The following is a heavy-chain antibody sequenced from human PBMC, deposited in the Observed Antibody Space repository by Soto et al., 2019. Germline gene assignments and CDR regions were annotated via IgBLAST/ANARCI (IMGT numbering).Heavy chain of an antibody. CDR2: IYYSGST. D-gene: IGHD1-26*01. CDR1: GGSISTGGDY. V-gene: IGHV4-31*03. Sequence: SETLSLTCSVSGGSISTGGDYWSWIRQHPGKGLEWIGYIYYSGSTYYNPSLKSRVTISVDTSKNQFSLKLNSVTAADTAVYYCAREGGIVGATAADYWGQGTLVTVSS. CDR3: AREGGIVGATAADY. J-gene: IGHJ4*02.